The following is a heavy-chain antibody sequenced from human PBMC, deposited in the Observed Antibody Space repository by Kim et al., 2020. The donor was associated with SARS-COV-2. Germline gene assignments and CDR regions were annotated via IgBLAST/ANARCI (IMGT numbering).Heavy chain of an antibody. J-gene: IGHJ3*01. CDR1: VDSITSFYW. V-gene: IGHV4-4*02. Sequence: SETLSLTCVFSVDSITSFYWWSWVRRPPGKGLEYIGEISQSGNIVYSPSLRGRVTISADNSKKQISLNLSAVTAADTAVYYCARRLPSLASFDFWGRGTMVTVSS. CDR3: ARRLPSLASFDF. D-gene: IGHD6-25*01. CDR2: ISQSGNI.